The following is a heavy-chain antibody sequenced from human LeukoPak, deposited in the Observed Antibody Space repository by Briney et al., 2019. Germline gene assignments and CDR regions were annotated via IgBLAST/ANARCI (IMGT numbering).Heavy chain of an antibody. CDR2: INSDGSTT. J-gene: IGHJ4*02. V-gene: IGHV3-74*01. D-gene: IGHD1-14*01. CDR1: GFTFSSYW. CDR3: ARDKVSNHVFDY. Sequence: GGSLRLSCAASGFTFSSYWMHWVRQAPGKGLVWVSLINSDGSTTRYADSVKGRFTISRDNAKNTLYLQMNSLRAEDTAVYYCARDKVSNHVFDYWGQGTLVTVS.